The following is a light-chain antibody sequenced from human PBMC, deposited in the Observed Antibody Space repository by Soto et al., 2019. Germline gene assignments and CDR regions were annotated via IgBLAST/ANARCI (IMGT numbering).Light chain of an antibody. Sequence: QSALTQPASVSGSPGQSITISCTGTSSDIGGYNYVSWYQQHPGKAPKLMIYDVSDRPSGVSNRFSGSKSGNTASLTISGLHAEDEADYYCASYASSNTLLFGGGTKLTVL. CDR3: ASYASSNTLL. CDR2: DVS. J-gene: IGLJ2*01. CDR1: SSDIGGYNY. V-gene: IGLV2-14*03.